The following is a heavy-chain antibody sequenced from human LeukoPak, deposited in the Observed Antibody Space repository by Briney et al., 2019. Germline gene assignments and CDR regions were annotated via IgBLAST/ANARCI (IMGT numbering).Heavy chain of an antibody. CDR3: AVSTLAAAGTWGHHYYYYYMDV. V-gene: IGHV1-18*01. CDR1: GYTFTSYG. J-gene: IGHJ6*03. CDR2: ISAYNSNT. D-gene: IGHD6-13*01. Sequence: GESLKISCKASGYTFTSYGINWVRQAPGQGLEWMGWISAYNSNTHYAQKLQGRVTMTTDTSTSTAYMELRSLRSDDTAVYYCAVSTLAAAGTWGHHYYYYYMDVWGKGTTVTISS.